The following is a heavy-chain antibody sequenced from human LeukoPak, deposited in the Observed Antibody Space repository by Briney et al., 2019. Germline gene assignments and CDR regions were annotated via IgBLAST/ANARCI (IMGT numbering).Heavy chain of an antibody. CDR2: IVVGSGNT. D-gene: IGHD6-6*01. V-gene: IGHV1-58*01. CDR1: GFTFTSSA. J-gene: IGHJ4*02. CDR3: AADPDSSSSPDFDY. Sequence: ASVKVSCKASGFTFTSSAVQWVRQARGQRLEWIGWIVVGSGNTNYAQKFQERVTITRDMSTSTAYMELSSLRSEDTAVYYCAADPDSSSSPDFDYSGQGTLVTVSS.